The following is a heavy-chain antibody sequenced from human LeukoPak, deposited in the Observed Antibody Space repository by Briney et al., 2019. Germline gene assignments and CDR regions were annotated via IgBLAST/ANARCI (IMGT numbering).Heavy chain of an antibody. CDR3: AKSAEQLALERYYYYYMDV. J-gene: IGHJ6*03. CDR2: ISYDGSNK. D-gene: IGHD6-13*01. CDR1: GFTFSSYA. V-gene: IGHV3-30-3*01. Sequence: PGGSLRLSCAASGFTFSSYAMHWVRQAPGKGLEWVAVISYDGSNKYYADSVKGRFTISRDNSKNTLYLQMNSLRAEDTAVYYCAKSAEQLALERYYYYYMDVWGKGTTVTVSS.